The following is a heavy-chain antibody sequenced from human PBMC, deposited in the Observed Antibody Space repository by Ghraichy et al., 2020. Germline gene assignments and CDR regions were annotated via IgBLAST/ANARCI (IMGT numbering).Heavy chain of an antibody. J-gene: IGHJ4*02. CDR2: IWYDGNDE. V-gene: IGHV3-30*02. CDR3: AKDGAYCGSGAFRGPDY. D-gene: IGHD3-10*01. Sequence: LSLTCAASGFTFSDYGLHWVHQAPGKGLEWVAFIWYDGNDEYYADSVKGRFTISKDNSKNTLFLQMNSLRPEDTAVYYCAKDGAYCGSGAFRGPDYWGQGTLVTVSS. CDR1: GFTFSDYG.